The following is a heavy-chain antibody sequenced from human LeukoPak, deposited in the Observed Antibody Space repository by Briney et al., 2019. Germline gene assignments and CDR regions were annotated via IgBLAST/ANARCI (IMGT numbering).Heavy chain of an antibody. CDR1: DGAIAGYS. D-gene: IGHD4-17*01. V-gene: IGHV4-59*12. CDR2: IYYSGDT. Sequence: SETLSLTCTVSDGAIAGYSWSWIRQAPGKGLEWIGYIYYSGDTNYNPSLKTRVTISVDKSKNQFSLKLSSVTAADTAVYYCARASHDYGDYSHFDYWGQGTLVTVSS. CDR3: ARASHDYGDYSHFDY. J-gene: IGHJ4*02.